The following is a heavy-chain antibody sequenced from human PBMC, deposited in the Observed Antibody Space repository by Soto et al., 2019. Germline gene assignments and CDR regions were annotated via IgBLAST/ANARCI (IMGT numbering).Heavy chain of an antibody. CDR2: IKQDGSEK. CDR3: ARALGGGGPADAFDI. CDR1: GFTFSSYW. D-gene: IGHD3-10*01. Sequence: GGSLRLSCAASGFTFSSYWMSWVRQAPGKGLEWVANIKQDGSEKYYVDSVKGRFTISRDNAKNSLYLQMNSLRAEDTAVYSCARALGGGGPADAFDIWGQGTMVTVSS. V-gene: IGHV3-7*03. J-gene: IGHJ3*02.